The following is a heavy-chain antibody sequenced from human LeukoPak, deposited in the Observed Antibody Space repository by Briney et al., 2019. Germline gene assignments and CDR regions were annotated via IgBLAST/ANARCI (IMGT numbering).Heavy chain of an antibody. Sequence: ASVKVSCKASGYTFTSCAMNWVRQAPGQGLEWMGWINTNTGNPTYAQGFTGRFVFSLDTSVSTAYLQISSLKAEDTAVYYCARDPLPYYDFWSQKKSWFDPWGQGTLVTVSS. D-gene: IGHD3-3*01. J-gene: IGHJ5*02. CDR3: ARDPLPYYDFWSQKKSWFDP. V-gene: IGHV7-4-1*02. CDR2: INTNTGNP. CDR1: GYTFTSCA.